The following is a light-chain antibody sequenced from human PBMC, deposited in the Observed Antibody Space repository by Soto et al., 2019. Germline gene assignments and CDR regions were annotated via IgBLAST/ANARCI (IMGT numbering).Light chain of an antibody. J-gene: IGKJ1*01. CDR3: QQSYSSPPT. Sequence: DIQMAQSPSSLSAYVADRVIITCRASQSISNHLNWYQQKPGKAPKXIIFAASSLQSGVPSRFSGSRSGPDFTLTISSLQPEDVATYYCQQSYSSPPTFGQGTKVDI. CDR1: QSISNH. CDR2: AAS. V-gene: IGKV1-39*01.